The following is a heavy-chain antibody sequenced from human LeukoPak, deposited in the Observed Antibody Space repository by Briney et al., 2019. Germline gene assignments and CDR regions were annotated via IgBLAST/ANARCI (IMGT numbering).Heavy chain of an antibody. V-gene: IGHV3-23*01. D-gene: IGHD6-19*01. CDR3: ARVRDHPGIAVGGIDY. CDR2: ISGSGGSR. CDR1: GFTFSTYG. J-gene: IGHJ4*02. Sequence: GGSLRLSCAASGFTFSTYGMSWVRQAPGEGLEWVSGISGSGGSRFYTDSVKGRFTISRDNAKNSLYLQVNSLRAEDTAVYYCARVRDHPGIAVGGIDYWGQGTLVTVSS.